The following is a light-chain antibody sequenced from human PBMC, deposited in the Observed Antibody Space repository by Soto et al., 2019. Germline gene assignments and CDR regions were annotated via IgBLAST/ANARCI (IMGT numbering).Light chain of an antibody. CDR1: QSGLSSSYNKNY. V-gene: IGKV4-1*01. CDR3: QAYYSVPLN. CDR2: SAS. J-gene: IGKJ3*01. Sequence: DSVMTQSPDSLALPLGERATINCKSSQSGLSSSYNKNYLAWFQQKPGQPPKLLIYSASTRGSAVPDRFSGSGSVTGFTPTISSLQADDVAVSYCQAYYSVPLNLGPGTKVDI.